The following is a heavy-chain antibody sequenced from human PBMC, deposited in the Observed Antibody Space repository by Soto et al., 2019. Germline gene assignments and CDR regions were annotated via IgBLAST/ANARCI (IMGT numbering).Heavy chain of an antibody. V-gene: IGHV3-23*01. J-gene: IGHJ4*02. CDR3: ARSGEGGLKHFDY. CDR2: ISGSGGST. D-gene: IGHD1-26*01. CDR1: GFTFSSYD. Sequence: GGSLRLSCAASGFTFSSYDMSWVCQAPGPGLEWVSGISGSGGSTYYADSVKGRFIISSDNSKYTLYLQMNTPTAEDMAVYYCARSGEGGLKHFDYWGQGTLVTVSS.